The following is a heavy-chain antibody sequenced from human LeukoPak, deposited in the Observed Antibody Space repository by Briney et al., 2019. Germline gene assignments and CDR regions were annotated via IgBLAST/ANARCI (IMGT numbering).Heavy chain of an antibody. D-gene: IGHD2-15*01. CDR3: AKGQRVVAATPYAFDI. J-gene: IGHJ3*02. CDR2: ISGSGGRT. CDR1: GFTFSNYA. Sequence: GGSLRLSCAASGFTFSNYAMSWVRQAPGKGLEWVSAISGSGGRTYYADSVKGRCTISRDNSKNTLNLQMNSLRAEDTAVYYCAKGQRVVAATPYAFDIWGQGTMVTVSS. V-gene: IGHV3-23*01.